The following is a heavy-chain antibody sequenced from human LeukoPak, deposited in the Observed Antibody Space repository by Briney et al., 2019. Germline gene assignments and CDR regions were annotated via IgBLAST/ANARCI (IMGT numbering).Heavy chain of an antibody. CDR1: GGSISSYY. Sequence: TTSETPSLTCTVSGGSISSYYWSWIRQPAGKGLEWIGRIYTSGSTNYNPSLKSRVTMSVDTSKNQFSLKLSSVTAADTAVYYCARGPQYDSSNNWFDPWGQGTLVTVSS. J-gene: IGHJ5*02. D-gene: IGHD3-22*01. V-gene: IGHV4-4*07. CDR2: IYTSGST. CDR3: ARGPQYDSSNNWFDP.